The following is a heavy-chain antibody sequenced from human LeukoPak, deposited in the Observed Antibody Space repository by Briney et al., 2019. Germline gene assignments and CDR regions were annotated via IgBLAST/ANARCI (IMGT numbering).Heavy chain of an antibody. Sequence: GGSLRLSCAASGFTFSSYSMNWVRQAPGKGLEWVSSISSSSSYIYYADSVKGRFTISRDNAKNSLYLQMDSLRAEDTAVYYCARGSHSSSSNYWGQGTLVTVSS. CDR2: ISSSSSYI. J-gene: IGHJ4*02. CDR3: ARGSHSSSSNY. D-gene: IGHD6-13*01. CDR1: GFTFSSYS. V-gene: IGHV3-21*01.